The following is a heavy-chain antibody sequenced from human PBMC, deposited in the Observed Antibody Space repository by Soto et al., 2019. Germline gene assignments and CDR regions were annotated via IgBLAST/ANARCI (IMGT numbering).Heavy chain of an antibody. J-gene: IGHJ4*02. D-gene: IGHD3-22*01. Sequence: GAPLKVSCKASGGTLSSYAISWVRQAPGQGLEWMGGIIPIFGTANYAQKFQGRVTITADESTSTAYMELSSLRSEDTAVYYCARRVGDYYDSSGYYYGYWGQRPLVTVSS. CDR3: ARRVGDYYDSSGYYYGY. CDR2: IIPIFGTA. CDR1: GGTLSSYA. V-gene: IGHV1-69*13.